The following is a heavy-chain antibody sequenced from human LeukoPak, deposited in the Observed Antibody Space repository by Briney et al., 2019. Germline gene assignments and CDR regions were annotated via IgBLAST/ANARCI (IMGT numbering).Heavy chain of an antibody. D-gene: IGHD6-13*01. J-gene: IGHJ6*03. V-gene: IGHV1-18*01. CDR2: ISAYNGNT. CDR1: GYTFTSYG. CDR3: ARMAAAVTHGYYYYYMDV. Sequence: GASVKVSCKASGYTFTSYGISWVRQAPGQGLEWMGWISAYNGNTNYAQKLQGRVTMTTDTSTSTAYMELRSLRSDDTAVYYCARMAAAVTHGYYYYYMDVWGKGTTVTVSS.